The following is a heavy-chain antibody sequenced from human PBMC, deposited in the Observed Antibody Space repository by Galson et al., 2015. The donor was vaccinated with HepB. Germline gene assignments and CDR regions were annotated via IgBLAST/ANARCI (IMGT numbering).Heavy chain of an antibody. CDR1: GGTFSSYA. CDR2: IIPIFGTA. Sequence: SVKVSCKASGGTFSSYAISWVRQAPGQGLEWMGGIIPIFGTANYAQKFQGRVTITADESTSTAYMELSSLRSEDTAVYYCARDRRDYVGKTDAFDIWGQGTMVTVSS. CDR3: ARDRRDYVGKTDAFDI. V-gene: IGHV1-69*13. D-gene: IGHD4-23*01. J-gene: IGHJ3*02.